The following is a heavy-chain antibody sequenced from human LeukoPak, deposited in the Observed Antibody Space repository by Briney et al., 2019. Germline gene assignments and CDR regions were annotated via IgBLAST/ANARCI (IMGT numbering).Heavy chain of an antibody. CDR2: IIPIFGTA. D-gene: IGHD2-2*01. V-gene: IGHV1-69*05. CDR1: GGTFSSYA. J-gene: IGHJ5*02. Sequence: GASVKVSCKASGGTFSSYAISWVRQAPGQGLEWMGGIIPIFGTANYAQKFQGRVTITTDESTSTAYMELSSLRSEDTAVYYCARGRDSDIVVVPAAQHHPRDWFDPWGQGTLVTVSS. CDR3: ARGRDSDIVVVPAAQHHPRDWFDP.